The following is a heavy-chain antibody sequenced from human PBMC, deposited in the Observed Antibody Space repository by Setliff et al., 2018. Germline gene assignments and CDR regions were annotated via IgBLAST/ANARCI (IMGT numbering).Heavy chain of an antibody. D-gene: IGHD6-19*01. CDR1: ELIFSHTW. CDR3: ANAGSAKGLDI. Sequence: GGSLRLSCAAPELIFSHTWMNWVRQVPGKGLEWIGRITNKVKGYTTEYAASVRGRFTISRDDSKSSLYLQMNSLKTEDTAVYYCANAGSAKGLDIWGQGTTVTVSS. CDR2: ITNKVKGYTT. J-gene: IGHJ6*02. V-gene: IGHV3-72*01.